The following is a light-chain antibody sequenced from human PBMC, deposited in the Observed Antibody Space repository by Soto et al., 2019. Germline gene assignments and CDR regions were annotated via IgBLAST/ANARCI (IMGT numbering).Light chain of an antibody. Sequence: EVVLTQSPGSLSLSPGQRATLSCRASQSVDSTFFAWYQKKPGQAPRLLIYGASKRATGIPDRFSGSGSGTDFTLIISRLEPEDFAVYYCQPYMSSVAFGPGNKVEIK. J-gene: IGKJ1*01. V-gene: IGKV3-20*01. CDR2: GAS. CDR1: QSVDSTF. CDR3: QPYMSSVA.